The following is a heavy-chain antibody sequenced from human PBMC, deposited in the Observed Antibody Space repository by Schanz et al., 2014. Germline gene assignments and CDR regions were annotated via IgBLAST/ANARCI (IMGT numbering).Heavy chain of an antibody. V-gene: IGHV3-33*01. CDR3: ARASGRRKIDFDY. D-gene: IGHD3-3*01. J-gene: IGHJ4*02. CDR1: GFTFSSYG. Sequence: QVQLVESGGGVVQFGRSLRLSCVASGFTFSSYGMHWVRQAPGKGLEWVAVIWYDENNKYYADSVKGRFTMSRDNSKNTLYLQMNSLRAEDTAVYYCARASGRRKIDFDYWGRGTLVTVSS. CDR2: IWYDENNK.